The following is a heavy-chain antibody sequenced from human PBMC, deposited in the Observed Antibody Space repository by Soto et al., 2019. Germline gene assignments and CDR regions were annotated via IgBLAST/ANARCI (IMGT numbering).Heavy chain of an antibody. CDR1: GYIFSDFW. CDR3: ARGTGSGWHGQDGRGMDV. J-gene: IGHJ6*02. D-gene: IGHD6-19*01. Sequence: EVHLVESGGGLVQPGGSLRLSCAASGYIFSDFWMAWVRQGPGKGLEWVANIKGAESERYYEDSVRGRFTISRDNAKKSLYLQMNSLGVEDTGVYYCARGTGSGWHGQDGRGMDVRGQGTTVTVSS. V-gene: IGHV3-7*05. CDR2: IKGAESER.